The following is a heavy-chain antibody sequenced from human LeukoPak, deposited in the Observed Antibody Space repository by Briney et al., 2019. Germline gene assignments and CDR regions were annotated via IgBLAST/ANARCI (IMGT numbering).Heavy chain of an antibody. CDR2: INPSAGST. J-gene: IGHJ4*02. CDR3: ASGADYDLKPIDY. D-gene: IGHD3-3*01. V-gene: IGHV1-46*01. CDR1: GDSLTSNY. Sequence: ASVKVSCKASGDSLTSNYMHWVRQAPGQGLEWMGMINPSAGSTSYAQKFQGRVTMTRDTSMSTVYMELSSLRSEDTAVYYCASGADYDLKPIDYWGQGTLVTVSS.